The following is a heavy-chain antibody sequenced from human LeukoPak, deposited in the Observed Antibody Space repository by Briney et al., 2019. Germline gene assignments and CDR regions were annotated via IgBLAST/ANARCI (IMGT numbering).Heavy chain of an antibody. Sequence: PGGSLRLSCAASGFTITTNYMNWVRQAPGKGLEWVSAISGSGGSTFYADSVKGRFTISRDNSKNTLYLQMNSLRAEDTAVCYCAKLEVVAAEDYWGQGTLVTVSS. D-gene: IGHD2-2*01. V-gene: IGHV3-23*01. J-gene: IGHJ4*02. CDR3: AKLEVVAAEDY. CDR1: GFTITTNY. CDR2: ISGSGGST.